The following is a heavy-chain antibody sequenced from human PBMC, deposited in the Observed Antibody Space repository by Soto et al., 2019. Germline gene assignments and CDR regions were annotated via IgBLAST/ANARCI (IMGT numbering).Heavy chain of an antibody. Sequence: GESLKISCKGSGYSFTSYWIGWVRQMPGKGLEWMGIIYPGDSDTRYSPSFQGQVTISADKSISTAYLQWSSLKASDTAMYYCARLGDTAMHGMGVFGIWGQGILVTVSS. CDR1: GYSFTSYW. D-gene: IGHD5-18*01. CDR2: IYPGDSDT. CDR3: ARLGDTAMHGMGVFGI. V-gene: IGHV5-51*01. J-gene: IGHJ4*02.